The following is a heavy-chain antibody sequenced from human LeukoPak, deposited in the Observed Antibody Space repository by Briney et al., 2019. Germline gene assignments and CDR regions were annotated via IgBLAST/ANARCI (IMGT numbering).Heavy chain of an antibody. Sequence: SETLSLTCAVYGGSFSGYYWSWIRQPPGKGLEWIGYIYYSGSTNYNPSLKSRVTISVDTSKNQFSLKLSSVTAADTAVYYCAREGDYYYYMDVWGKGTTVTVSS. V-gene: IGHV4-59*01. D-gene: IGHD3-16*01. CDR2: IYYSGST. CDR1: GGSFSGYY. J-gene: IGHJ6*03. CDR3: AREGDYYYYMDV.